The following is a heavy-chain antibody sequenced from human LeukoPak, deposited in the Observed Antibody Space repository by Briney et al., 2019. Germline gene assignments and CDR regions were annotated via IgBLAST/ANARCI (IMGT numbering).Heavy chain of an antibody. CDR3: ARYRVITNDYFDS. CDR2: ISNSGNTI. J-gene: IGHJ4*02. Sequence: PGGSLRLSCAASGFTFGDYYMTWIRQAPGKGLEWVSYISNSGNTIKEADSVKGRFTISRDNAQNSLFLRMKSLRAEDTAVYYCARYRVITNDYFDSWGQGTLVTVSS. D-gene: IGHD3-16*01. CDR1: GFTFGDYY. V-gene: IGHV3-11*01.